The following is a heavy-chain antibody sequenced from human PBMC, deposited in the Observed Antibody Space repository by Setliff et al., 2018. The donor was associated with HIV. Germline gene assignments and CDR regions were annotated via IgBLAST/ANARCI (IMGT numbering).Heavy chain of an antibody. V-gene: IGHV1-69*13. J-gene: IGHJ4*02. Sequence: ASVKVSCKPSGDTLSSYAITWVRQAPGQGLEWMGRIIPIFGTADYAQKFQGRVTLTADESTSIAYMELNSLRPDDTAVYYCARGASGEYYFDYWGQGTPVTVSS. CDR2: IIPIFGTA. CDR3: ARGASGEYYFDY. D-gene: IGHD3-10*01. CDR1: GDTLSSYA.